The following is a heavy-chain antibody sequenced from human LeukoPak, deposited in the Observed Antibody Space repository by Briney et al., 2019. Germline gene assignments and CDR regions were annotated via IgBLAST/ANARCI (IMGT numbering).Heavy chain of an antibody. Sequence: SETLSLTCTVSGGSISGYYWSWIRQPPGQGLEWIGYIHYSGSTNYNPSLKGRVTISLDMSKNQFSLKLNSMTAADTAVYYCAREGQWLPDWFDPWGQGTMVTVSS. D-gene: IGHD6-19*01. CDR2: IHYSGST. J-gene: IGHJ5*02. CDR3: AREGQWLPDWFDP. CDR1: GGSISGYY. V-gene: IGHV4-59*01.